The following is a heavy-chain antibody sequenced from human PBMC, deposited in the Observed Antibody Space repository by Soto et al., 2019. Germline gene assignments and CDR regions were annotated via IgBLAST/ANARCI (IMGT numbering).Heavy chain of an antibody. D-gene: IGHD3-3*01. CDR2: VSSTSGSTI. CDR3: ARGRRLTIFGGCYFDY. J-gene: IGHJ4*02. CDR1: GFTFSSYS. Sequence: GGSLRLSCAASGFTFSSYSMNWVRQAPGKGLEWVSYVSSTSGSTISYADSVKGRFTISRDNAKNSLYLEMNSLRAEDTAVYYCARGRRLTIFGGCYFDYWGQGTLVTVSS. V-gene: IGHV3-48*01.